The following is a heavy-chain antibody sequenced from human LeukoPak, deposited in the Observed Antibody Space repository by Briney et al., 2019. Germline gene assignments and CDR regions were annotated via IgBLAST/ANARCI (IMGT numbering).Heavy chain of an antibody. J-gene: IGHJ4*02. CDR3: AKLPGYSGYDYYFDY. Sequence: GGSLRLSCAASGFTFSSYAMSWVRQAPGKGLEWVSAISGSGGSTYYVDSVKGRFTISRDNSKNTLYLQMNSLRAEDTAVYYCAKLPGYSGYDYYFDYWGQGTLVTVSS. V-gene: IGHV3-23*01. CDR1: GFTFSSYA. D-gene: IGHD5-12*01. CDR2: ISGSGGST.